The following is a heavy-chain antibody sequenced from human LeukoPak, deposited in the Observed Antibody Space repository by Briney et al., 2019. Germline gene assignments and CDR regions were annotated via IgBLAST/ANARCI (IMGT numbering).Heavy chain of an antibody. D-gene: IGHD2-15*01. Sequence: SETLSLTCTVSGGSISSSGYYWGWIRQPPGKGLEWIGSFYYSGSTYYNPSLKSRITISVDTSKNQFSLKLSSVIAADPAVYYCARRVEGGNGDFDYWGQGTLVTVSS. CDR2: FYYSGST. J-gene: IGHJ4*02. V-gene: IGHV4-39*01. CDR1: GGSISSSGYY. CDR3: ARRVEGGNGDFDY.